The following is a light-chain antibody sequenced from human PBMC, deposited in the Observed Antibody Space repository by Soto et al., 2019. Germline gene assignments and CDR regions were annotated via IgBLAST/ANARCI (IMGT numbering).Light chain of an antibody. CDR2: DAS. J-gene: IGKJ5*01. V-gene: IGKV3-15*01. Sequence: EIVMTQSPATLSVSPGERATLSCRASQSVSSNLAWYQQKPGQAPRLLIYDASTRATVIPARFSGSGSGTDFTLTISSLEPEDFAVYYCQQYGSSSITFGQGTRLEIK. CDR1: QSVSSN. CDR3: QQYGSSSIT.